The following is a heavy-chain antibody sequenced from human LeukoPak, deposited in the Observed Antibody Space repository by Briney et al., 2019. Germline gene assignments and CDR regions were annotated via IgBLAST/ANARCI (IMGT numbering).Heavy chain of an antibody. Sequence: PGGSLRLSCAASGFTFSSYAMSWVRQAPGKGLEWVSAISGSGGSTYYADSVKGWFTISRDNSKNTLYLQMNSLRAEDTAVYYCAKDQWELGAFDIWGQGTMVTVSS. CDR3: AKDQWELGAFDI. V-gene: IGHV3-23*01. CDR2: ISGSGGST. D-gene: IGHD1-26*01. J-gene: IGHJ3*02. CDR1: GFTFSSYA.